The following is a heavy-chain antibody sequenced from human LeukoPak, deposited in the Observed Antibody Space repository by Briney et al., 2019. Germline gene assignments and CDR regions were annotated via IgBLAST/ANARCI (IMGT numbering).Heavy chain of an antibody. CDR1: GFTFSSYTYS. Sequence: GGSLRLSCAASGFTFSSYTYSMNWVRQAPGKGLEWIAYISSSSSSIYYADSLKGRFTISRDNAKNSLYLQMNSLRAEDTAVYYCARAHVSGSSYDYWGQGTLVTVSS. CDR2: ISSSSSSI. D-gene: IGHD1-26*01. CDR3: ARAHVSGSSYDY. V-gene: IGHV3-48*04. J-gene: IGHJ4*02.